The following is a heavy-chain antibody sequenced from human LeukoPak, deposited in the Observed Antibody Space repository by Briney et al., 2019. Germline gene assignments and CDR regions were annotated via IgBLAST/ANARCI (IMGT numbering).Heavy chain of an antibody. CDR1: GGSFSGYY. D-gene: IGHD3-3*01. V-gene: IGHV4-34*01. J-gene: IGHJ4*02. CDR3: ASWPDYDFWSGYHYFDY. CDR2: INHSGST. Sequence: PSETLSLTCAVYGGSFSGYYWSWIRQPPGKGLEWIGEINHSGSTNYNPPLKSRVTISVDTSKNQFSLKLSSVTAADTAVYYCASWPDYDFWSGYHYFDYWGQGTLVTVSS.